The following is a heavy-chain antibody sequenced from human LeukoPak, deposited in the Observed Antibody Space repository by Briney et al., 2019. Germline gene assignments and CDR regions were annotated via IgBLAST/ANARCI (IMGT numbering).Heavy chain of an antibody. J-gene: IGHJ4*02. CDR1: GFTFSSYA. CDR3: AKGTLGSCSGASCYPLDY. D-gene: IGHD2-15*01. V-gene: IGHV3-23*01. CDR2: ITDSGINT. Sequence: PGGSLRLSSAASGFTFSSYAVAWVRQAPVKGLEWVSVITDSGINTYYTDSVKGRFTISRDNSKNTLYLQMNSLRAEDTAVYYCAKGTLGSCSGASCYPLDYWGQGTLVTVSS.